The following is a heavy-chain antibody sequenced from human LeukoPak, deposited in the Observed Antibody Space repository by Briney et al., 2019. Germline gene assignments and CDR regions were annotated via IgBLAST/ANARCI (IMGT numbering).Heavy chain of an antibody. CDR2: IYHSGST. J-gene: IGHJ4*02. D-gene: IGHD5-18*01. CDR3: ARASGYSYGLKYYFDY. Sequence: NPSQTLSLTCAVSGGSISSGGYSWSWIRQPPGKGLEWIGYIYHSGSTYYNPSLKSRVTTSVDRSKNQFSLKLSSVTAADTAVYYCARASGYSYGLKYYFDYWGQGTLVTVSS. V-gene: IGHV4-30-2*01. CDR1: GGSISSGGYS.